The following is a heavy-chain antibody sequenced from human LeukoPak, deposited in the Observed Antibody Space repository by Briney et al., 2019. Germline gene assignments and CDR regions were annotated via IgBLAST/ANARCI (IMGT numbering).Heavy chain of an antibody. CDR1: GGSISSGGYY. CDR2: IYYSGST. CDR3: ARERGQYQLYGMDV. Sequence: SETLSLTCTVSGGSISSGGYYWSWLRQHPGKGLEWIGYIYYSGSTYYNPSLKSLVTMSVDTSKNQYSLKLSSVTAADAAVYYWARERGQYQLYGMDVWGQGTTVTVSS. V-gene: IGHV4-31*01. J-gene: IGHJ6*02. D-gene: IGHD2-2*01.